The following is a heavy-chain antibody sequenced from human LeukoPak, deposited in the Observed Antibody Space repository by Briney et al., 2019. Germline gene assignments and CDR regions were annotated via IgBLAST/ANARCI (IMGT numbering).Heavy chain of an antibody. Sequence: ASVKVSCKTSGYTFSDYDISWARQAPGQGLEWMGWISAYNGDTNYVQKFQGRVTMTTDTSTSTAYMELRSLRSDDTAVYYCAREGTVSKGRPNDYWGQGTLVTVSS. CDR1: GYTFSDYD. D-gene: IGHD3-10*01. V-gene: IGHV1-18*01. CDR2: ISAYNGDT. J-gene: IGHJ4*02. CDR3: AREGTVSKGRPNDY.